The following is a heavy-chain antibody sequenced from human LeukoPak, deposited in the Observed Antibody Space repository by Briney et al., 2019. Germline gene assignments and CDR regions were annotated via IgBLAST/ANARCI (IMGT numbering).Heavy chain of an antibody. J-gene: IGHJ4*02. V-gene: IGHV1-18*01. CDR3: ASRTDYFDY. CDR1: GGTFSSYA. D-gene: IGHD1-14*01. CDR2: ISAYNGNT. Sequence: ASVKVSCKASGGTFSSYAISWVRQAPGQGLEWMGWISAYNGNTNYAQKLQRRVTMTTDTSTSTAYMELRSLRSDDTAVYYCASRTDYFDYWGQGTLVTVSS.